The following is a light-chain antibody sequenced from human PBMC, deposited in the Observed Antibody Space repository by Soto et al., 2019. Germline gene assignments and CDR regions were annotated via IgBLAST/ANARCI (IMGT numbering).Light chain of an antibody. V-gene: IGKV3-20*01. CDR3: QHYDSSPPYT. CDR1: RSFASSY. CDR2: AAS. J-gene: IGKJ2*01. Sequence: EIVLTQSPVTLSLSPGERATLSCRASRSFASSYLGWYQQKPGQAPRLLIYAASTRATGIPDRFSGSGSATDFTLTISRLEPEDSAVYYCQHYDSSPPYTFGQGTKLEI.